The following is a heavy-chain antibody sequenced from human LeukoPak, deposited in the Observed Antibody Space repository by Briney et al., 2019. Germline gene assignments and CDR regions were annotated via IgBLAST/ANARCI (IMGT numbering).Heavy chain of an antibody. CDR1: GYTFTGYY. CDR3: ARARTLAAAYYSGMDV. J-gene: IGHJ6*02. Sequence: ASVKVSCKASGYTFTGYYMHWVRQAPGQGLEWMGWINPNSGGTNYAQKFQGRVTMTRDTSISTAYMELSRLRSEDTAFYFCARARTLAAAYYSGMDVWGQGTTVTVSS. D-gene: IGHD6-13*01. CDR2: INPNSGGT. V-gene: IGHV1-2*02.